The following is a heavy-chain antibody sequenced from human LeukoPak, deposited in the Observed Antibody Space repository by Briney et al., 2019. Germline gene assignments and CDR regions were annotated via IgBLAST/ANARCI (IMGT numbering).Heavy chain of an antibody. CDR2: ISYDGSNK. CDR3: AKETYSSGWYELYYFDY. CDR1: GFTFSSYG. Sequence: GRSLRLSCAASGFTFSSYGMHWVRQAPGKGLGWVAVISYDGSNKYYADSVKGRFTISRDNSKNTLYLQMNSLRAEDTAVYYCAKETYSSGWYELYYFDYWGQGTLVTVSS. J-gene: IGHJ4*02. D-gene: IGHD6-19*01. V-gene: IGHV3-30*18.